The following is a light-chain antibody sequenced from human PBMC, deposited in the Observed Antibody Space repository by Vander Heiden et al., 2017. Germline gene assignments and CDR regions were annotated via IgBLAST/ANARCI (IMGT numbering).Light chain of an antibody. CDR2: EVS. J-gene: IGLJ3*02. V-gene: IGLV2-23*02. CDR3: CSYAGSPWV. CDR1: SSDVGSYNL. Sequence: QSALTQPASVSGSPGQSTTISCTGTSSDVGSYNLVSWYQQHPGKAPKLMIYEVSKRPSGVSNRFSGSKSGNTASLTISGLQAEDEADYYCCSYAGSPWVFGGGTKLTVL.